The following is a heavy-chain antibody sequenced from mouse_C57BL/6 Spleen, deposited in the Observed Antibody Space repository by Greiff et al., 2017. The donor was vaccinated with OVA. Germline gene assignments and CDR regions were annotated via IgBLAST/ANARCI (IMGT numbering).Heavy chain of an antibody. V-gene: IGHV5-4*03. CDR2: ISDGGSYT. D-gene: IGHD1-1*01. J-gene: IGHJ4*01. Sequence: EVKVVESGGGLVKPGGSLKLSCAASGFTFSSYAMSWVRQTPEKRLEWVATISDGGSYTYYPDNVKGRFTISRDNAKNNLYLQMSHLKSEDTAMYYCARALRYYYAMDYWGQGTSVTVSS. CDR1: GFTFSSYA. CDR3: ARALRYYYAMDY.